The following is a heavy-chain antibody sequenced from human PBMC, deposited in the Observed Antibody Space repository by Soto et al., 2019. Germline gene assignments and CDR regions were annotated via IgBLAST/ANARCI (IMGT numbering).Heavy chain of an antibody. V-gene: IGHV3-53*04. CDR1: GFTVSSNY. CDR3: ARAYSSSWYGYFQH. Sequence: GGSLRLSCAASGFTVSSNYMSWVRQAPGKGLEWVSVIYSGGSTYYADSVKGRFTISRHNSKNTLYLQMNSLRAEDTAVYYCARAYSSSWYGYFQHWGQGTLVTVSS. D-gene: IGHD6-13*01. J-gene: IGHJ1*01. CDR2: IYSGGST.